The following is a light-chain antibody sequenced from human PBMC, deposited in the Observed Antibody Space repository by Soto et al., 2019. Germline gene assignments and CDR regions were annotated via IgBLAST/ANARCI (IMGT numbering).Light chain of an antibody. V-gene: IGKV3-15*01. CDR3: QHYSNWPPT. Sequence: EMVMTQSPATLSVSPGERVTLPCRASESVHRNLAWYQQKPGQGPSLLIYYASTRATGVPDRFTGSGSGTEFTLTISSLQSEDFGVYHCQHYSNWPPTFGPGTKVEI. J-gene: IGKJ3*01. CDR1: ESVHRN. CDR2: YAS.